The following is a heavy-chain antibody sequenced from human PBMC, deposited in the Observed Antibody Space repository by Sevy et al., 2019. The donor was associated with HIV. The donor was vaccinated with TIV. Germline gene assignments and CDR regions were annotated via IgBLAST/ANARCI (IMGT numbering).Heavy chain of an antibody. Sequence: GGSLRLSCAASGFTLSSYAMHWVRQAPGKGLEWVAVISYDGSNKYYANSVKGRFTISRDNSKNTLYLQMNSLRAEDTAVYYCARGERWYSYYGMDVWGQGTTVTVS. CDR2: ISYDGSNK. CDR1: GFTLSSYA. CDR3: ARGERWYSYYGMDV. J-gene: IGHJ6*02. V-gene: IGHV3-30-3*01. D-gene: IGHD2-15*01.